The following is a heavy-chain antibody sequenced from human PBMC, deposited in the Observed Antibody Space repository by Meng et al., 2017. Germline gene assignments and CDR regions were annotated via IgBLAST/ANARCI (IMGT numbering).Heavy chain of an antibody. D-gene: IGHD4-23*01. CDR3: ARGVGYGGNSLYFDY. Sequence: QVELVQSGAEVKKPGSSVKVSCKACGGSFSSYAISWLRQAPGQGLEWMGGIIPIFGTANYAQKFQGRVTITADKSTSTAYMELSSLRSEDTAVYYCARGVGYGGNSLYFDYWGQGTLVTVSS. CDR1: GGSFSSYA. J-gene: IGHJ4*02. CDR2: IIPIFGTA. V-gene: IGHV1-69*06.